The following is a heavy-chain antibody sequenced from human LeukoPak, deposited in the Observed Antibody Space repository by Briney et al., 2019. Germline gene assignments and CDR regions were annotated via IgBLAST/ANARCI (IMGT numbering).Heavy chain of an antibody. CDR3: ARGCSSTTCYYMDV. CDR1: GYTFTSYG. CDR2: ISGNNGNT. Sequence: ASVKVSCKASGYTFTSYGISWVRQAPGQGLEWMGWISGNNGNTNYAQKLQGRVTMTTDTSTSTAYMELRSLRPDDTAVYYCARGCSSTTCYYMDVWGKGTTVTVSS. V-gene: IGHV1-18*01. J-gene: IGHJ6*03. D-gene: IGHD2-2*01.